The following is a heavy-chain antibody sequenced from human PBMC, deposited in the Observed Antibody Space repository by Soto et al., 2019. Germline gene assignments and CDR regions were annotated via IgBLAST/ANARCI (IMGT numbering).Heavy chain of an antibody. Sequence: QVQLQESGPGLVKPSETLSLTCSVSGGSIRRYYWSWIRQSPGKGLEWIGWIYDDGSTKYNPSLKGRLTISVDTSKNQFSLKLRSVTAADSAFYYCARHVGELDYWGQGALVTVSS. CDR1: GGSIRRYY. D-gene: IGHD1-26*01. J-gene: IGHJ4*02. CDR3: ARHVGELDY. CDR2: IYDDGST. V-gene: IGHV4-59*08.